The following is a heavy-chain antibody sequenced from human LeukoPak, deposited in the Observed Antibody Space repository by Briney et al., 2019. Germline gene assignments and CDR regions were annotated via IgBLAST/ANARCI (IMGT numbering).Heavy chain of an antibody. CDR3: AGGVYSLLDH. D-gene: IGHD6-13*01. Sequence: GASLTVSCKVSGDTLSELSMHWVRQAPGRGLEWMGGFDPEGGEAIYAQKFQGRLTMTEDTSTDTAYMDLRSLRSDDTAVYRTAGGVYSLLDHWGQGTQVTVSS. CDR2: FDPEGGEA. V-gene: IGHV1-24*01. J-gene: IGHJ4*02. CDR1: GDTLSELS.